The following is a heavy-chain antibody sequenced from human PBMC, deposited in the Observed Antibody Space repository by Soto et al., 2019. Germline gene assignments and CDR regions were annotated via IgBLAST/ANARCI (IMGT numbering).Heavy chain of an antibody. J-gene: IGHJ6*02. D-gene: IGHD2-8*01. CDR1: GGTFSSYA. V-gene: IGHV1-69*01. Sequence: QVQLVQSGAEVKKPGSSVKVSCKASGGTFSSYAISWVRQAPGQGREWMGGIIPIFGTANYAQEFQGRVTITADESTSTAYMELSSLRSEDTAVYYCAQIDYCTNGVCYSYGMDVWGQGTTVTVSS. CDR2: IIPIFGTA. CDR3: AQIDYCTNGVCYSYGMDV.